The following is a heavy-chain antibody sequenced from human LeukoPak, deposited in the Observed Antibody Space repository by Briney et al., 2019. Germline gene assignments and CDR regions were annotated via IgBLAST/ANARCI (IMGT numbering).Heavy chain of an antibody. J-gene: IGHJ6*03. CDR3: TREHYFYHMDG. V-gene: IGHV3-7*01. CDR1: GFTFSSQW. Sequence: GGSLRLSCAASGFTFSSQWMSWVRQAPGKGLEWVANVNQDGTGKNYVDSVKGRFTISRDNAENSLYLQMNSLRAEDTAVYYCTREHYFYHMDGWGEGTTVTVSS. CDR2: VNQDGTGK.